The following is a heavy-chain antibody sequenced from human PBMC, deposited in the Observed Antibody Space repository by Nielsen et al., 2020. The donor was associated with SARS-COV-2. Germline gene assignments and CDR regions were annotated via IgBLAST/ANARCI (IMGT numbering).Heavy chain of an antibody. CDR2: ISDDGDDT. CDR3: AKDPRVYRYWFDP. CDR1: GFAFREFG. J-gene: IGHJ5*02. D-gene: IGHD2-8*01. Sequence: GESLKISCAASGFAFREFGMRWVRQAPGRGLEWISAISDDGDDTHYADSVKGRFIISRDNSANMLYLQMNNLGAQDTAMYYCAKDPRVYRYWFDPWGEGSLVTVPS. V-gene: IGHV3-23*01.